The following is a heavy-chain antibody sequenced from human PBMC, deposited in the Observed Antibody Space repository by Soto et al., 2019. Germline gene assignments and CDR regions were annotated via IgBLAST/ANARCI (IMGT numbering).Heavy chain of an antibody. CDR1: GGTFSSYT. J-gene: IGHJ4*02. Sequence: GASVKVSCKASGGTFSSYTISWVRQAPGQGLEWMGRIIPILGIANYAQKFQGRVTITADKSKSSLFLQMNSVRVDDTAVYYCVRDPGRRAPIDYWGQGTLVTVSS. CDR3: VRDPGRRAPIDY. V-gene: IGHV1-69*04. D-gene: IGHD3-9*01. CDR2: IIPILGIA.